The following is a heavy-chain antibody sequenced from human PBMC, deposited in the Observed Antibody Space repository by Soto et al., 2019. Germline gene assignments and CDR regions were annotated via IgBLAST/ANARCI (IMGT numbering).Heavy chain of an antibody. CDR1: GGSISSYY. CDR2: IYYSGST. V-gene: IGHV4-59*01. Sequence: SETLSLTCTVSGGSISSYYWSWIRQPPGKGLEWIGYIYYSGSTNYNPSLKSRVTISVDTSTNQFSLKLSSGTAADTAVYYCARGRGNTVTLSTFDYWGQGTLVTVSS. D-gene: IGHD4-4*01. CDR3: ARGRGNTVTLSTFDY. J-gene: IGHJ4*02.